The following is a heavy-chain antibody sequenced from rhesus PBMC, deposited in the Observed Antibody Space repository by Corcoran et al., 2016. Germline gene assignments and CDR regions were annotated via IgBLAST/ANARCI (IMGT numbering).Heavy chain of an antibody. CDR3: ARESEYTFFDY. CDR2: ISPGNGNT. D-gene: IGHD1-1*01. CDR1: GYTFTGST. J-gene: IGHJ4*01. Sequence: QVQLVQSGAEVKKPGATVNLSCKTAGYTFTGSTIHWVGHPPGQGIEWMGVISPGNGNTGYAQKFQGRLTLTRDTSTTTVYMELGSLRSEDTAVYDCARESEYTFFDYWGQGVLVTVSS. V-gene: IGHV1-200*01.